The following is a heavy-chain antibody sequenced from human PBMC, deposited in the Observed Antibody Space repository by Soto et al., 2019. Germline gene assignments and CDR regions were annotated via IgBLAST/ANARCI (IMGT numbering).Heavy chain of an antibody. Sequence: QLQLQESGSGLVKPSQTLSLNCAVSGGSISSGGYSWSWIRQPPGKGLEWIGYIYHSGSTYYNPSLKSRVTISVDRSKNQFSLKLSSVTAADTAVYYCARGLNTAAALDYWGQGTLVTVSS. J-gene: IGHJ4*02. V-gene: IGHV4-30-2*01. D-gene: IGHD6-13*01. CDR3: ARGLNTAAALDY. CDR2: IYHSGST. CDR1: GGSISSGGYS.